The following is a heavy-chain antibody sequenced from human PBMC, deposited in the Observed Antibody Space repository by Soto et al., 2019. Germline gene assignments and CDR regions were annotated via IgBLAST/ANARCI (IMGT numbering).Heavy chain of an antibody. CDR2: IYYSGST. CDR3: ARHRGARYDFWSGLNYYGMDV. Sequence: SETLSLTCTVSGGSISSSSYYWGWIRQPPGKGLEWIGSIYYSGSTYYNPSLKSRVTISVDTSKNQFSLKLSSVTAADTAVYYCARHRGARYDFWSGLNYYGMDVWGQGTTVTVYS. J-gene: IGHJ6*02. CDR1: GGSISSSSYY. D-gene: IGHD3-3*01. V-gene: IGHV4-39*01.